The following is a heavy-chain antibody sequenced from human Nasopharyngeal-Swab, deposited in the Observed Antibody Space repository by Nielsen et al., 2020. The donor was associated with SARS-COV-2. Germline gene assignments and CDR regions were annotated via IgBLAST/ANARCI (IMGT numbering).Heavy chain of an antibody. CDR3: ARKMYYFHAMDV. D-gene: IGHD5-24*01. V-gene: IGHV2-26*01. Sequence: WIRQPPGKALEWLAHFFSTGEPTYSSPLKRRLTASEDTSKSQVVLTMTNMDPADTATYYCARKMYYFHAMDVWGQGTTVTVSS. CDR2: FFSTGEP. J-gene: IGHJ6*02.